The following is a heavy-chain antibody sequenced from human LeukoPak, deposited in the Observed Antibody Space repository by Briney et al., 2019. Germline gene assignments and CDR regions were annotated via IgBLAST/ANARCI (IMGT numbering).Heavy chain of an antibody. CDR2: INGGGGST. V-gene: IGHV3-23*01. Sequence: GGSLRLSCAASGFTFSSYAMSRVRQAPGKGLEWVSGINGGGGSTYYADSVKGRFTISRDNSKNTLYLQMNSLRAEDTAVYCCAKVMGSWLNHDAFDIWGQGTMVTVSS. CDR1: GFTFSSYA. CDR3: AKVMGSWLNHDAFDI. J-gene: IGHJ3*02. D-gene: IGHD3-10*01.